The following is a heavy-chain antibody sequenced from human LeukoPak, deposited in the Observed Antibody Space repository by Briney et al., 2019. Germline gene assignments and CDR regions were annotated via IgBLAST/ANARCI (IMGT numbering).Heavy chain of an antibody. J-gene: IGHJ6*03. CDR3: TTPYCSSTSCYFWGPSYYYYYMDV. CDR1: GFTFSNAW. D-gene: IGHD2-2*01. V-gene: IGHV3-15*01. CDR2: IKSKTDGGTT. Sequence: GGSLRLSCAASGFTFSNAWMSWVRQAPGKGLEWVGRIKSKTDGGTTDYAAPVKGRFTISRDDSKNTLYLQMNSLKTEDTAMYYCTTPYCSSTSCYFWGPSYYYYYMDVWGKGTTVTVS.